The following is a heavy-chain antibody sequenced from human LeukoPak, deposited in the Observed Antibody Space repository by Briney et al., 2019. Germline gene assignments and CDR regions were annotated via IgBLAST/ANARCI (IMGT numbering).Heavy chain of an antibody. J-gene: IGHJ4*02. CDR1: GFTFSSFE. Sequence: GGSLRLSCAASGFTFSSFEMNWVHQAPGKGLEWISYISSSSSTIYYADSVKGRFTISRDNAKNSLYLQMDSLRAEDTAVYYCARGEGDLDSSIFFEYWGQGTLVTVSS. D-gene: IGHD5-18*01. V-gene: IGHV3-48*03. CDR3: ARGEGDLDSSIFFEY. CDR2: ISSSSSTI.